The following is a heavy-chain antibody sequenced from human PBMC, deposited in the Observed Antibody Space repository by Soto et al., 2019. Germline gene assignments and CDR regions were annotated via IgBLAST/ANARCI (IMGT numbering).Heavy chain of an antibody. V-gene: IGHV3-7*01. CDR2: IKQDGSEE. D-gene: IGHD5-12*01. CDR1: GFSFSSYW. CDR3: VRSGNSRNGGFDP. Sequence: EVQLLESGGALVQPGGSLILSCATSGFSFSSYWMTWVRRAPGKGLEWVANIKQDGSEEYYLDSVKGRFTISRDNAGNSLFLQMNSLRVEDTALYYCVRSGNSRNGGFDPWGQGTLVTVSS. J-gene: IGHJ5*02.